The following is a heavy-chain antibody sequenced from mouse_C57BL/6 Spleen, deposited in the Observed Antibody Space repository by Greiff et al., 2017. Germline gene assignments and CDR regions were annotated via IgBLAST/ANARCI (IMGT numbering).Heavy chain of an antibody. D-gene: IGHD2-4*01. CDR3: ARREYDYDGAWFAY. J-gene: IGHJ3*01. CDR1: GYAFSSSW. V-gene: IGHV1-82*01. CDR2: IYPGDGDT. Sequence: QVQLQQSGPELVKPGASVKISCKASGYAFSSSWMNWVKQRPGKGLEWIGRIYPGDGDTNYNGKFKGKATLTADKSSSTAYMQLSSLTSEDSAVYFCARREYDYDGAWFAYWGQGTLDTVSA.